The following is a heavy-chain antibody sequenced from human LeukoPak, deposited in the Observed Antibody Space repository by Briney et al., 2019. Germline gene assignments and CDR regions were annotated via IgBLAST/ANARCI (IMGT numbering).Heavy chain of an antibody. CDR2: ISSSSSTI. V-gene: IGHV3-48*02. CDR1: GFTFSSYT. D-gene: IGHD1-26*01. CDR3: ARGGSYVTFDY. J-gene: IGHJ4*02. Sequence: PAGYLRLSCAASGFTFSSYTMNWVRPAPGKGLEWVSYISSSSSTIYYAGSVKGRFTISRDNAKNSLYMQMNSLTDEDTAVYACARGGSYVTFDYWGQGTLVTVSS.